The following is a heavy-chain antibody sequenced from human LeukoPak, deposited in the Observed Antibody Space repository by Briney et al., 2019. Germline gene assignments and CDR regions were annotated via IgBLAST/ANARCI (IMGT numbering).Heavy chain of an antibody. CDR2: INTYTGDT. V-gene: IGHV1-18*01. CDR1: GYTLTNYN. D-gene: IGHD4-23*01. J-gene: IGHJ4*02. CDR3: AREFGHCYGDNCFYFFDT. Sequence: ASVKVSCKASGYTLTNYNISWGRQAPGQGLEWMGWINTYTGDTLYAQKLQGRVTMTADTSTNTAYMELRSLRFDDTAVYYCAREFGHCYGDNCFYFFDTWGQGFRVTVSS.